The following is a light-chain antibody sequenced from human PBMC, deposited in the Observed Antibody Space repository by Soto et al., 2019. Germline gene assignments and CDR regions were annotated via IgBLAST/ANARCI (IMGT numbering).Light chain of an antibody. CDR1: KSDIGVYDF. V-gene: IGLV2-8*01. J-gene: IGLJ1*01. Sequence: QSALTQPPSASGSPGQSVTISCTGTKSDIGVYDFVSWYQHHPGKAPRLIIYEVVQRPSGVPDRFSGSKSGNTASLPVSGLQAAYEADYFCKSYAGSNTYVFGSGTKLTVL. CDR2: EVV. CDR3: KSYAGSNTYV.